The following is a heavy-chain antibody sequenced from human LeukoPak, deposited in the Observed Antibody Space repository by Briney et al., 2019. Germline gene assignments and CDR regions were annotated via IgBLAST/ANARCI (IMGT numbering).Heavy chain of an antibody. Sequence: ASVKVSCKASGYTFTAYYIRWVRQAPGQGLEWMGRINPDSGGTNYAQKFQGRVTMTRDTSISTAYMELSSLRSDDTAVYYCAKSGCGGTSCYQPYNRFDPWGQGSLVTVSS. V-gene: IGHV1-2*06. CDR3: AKSGCGGTSCYQPYNRFDP. CDR2: INPDSGGT. J-gene: IGHJ5*02. CDR1: GYTFTAYY. D-gene: IGHD2-2*01.